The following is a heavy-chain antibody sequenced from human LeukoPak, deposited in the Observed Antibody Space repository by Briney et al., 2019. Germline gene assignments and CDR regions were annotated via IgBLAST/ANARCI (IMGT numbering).Heavy chain of an antibody. Sequence: ASVKVSCTASGYTFTSYYMHWVRQAPGQGLEWMGIINPSGGSTSYAQKFQGRVTMTRDMSTSTVYMELSSLRSEDTAVYYCARGQHIVVVTATFDYRGQGTLVTVSS. D-gene: IGHD2-21*02. CDR1: GYTFTSYY. V-gene: IGHV1-46*01. J-gene: IGHJ4*02. CDR3: ARGQHIVVVTATFDY. CDR2: INPSGGST.